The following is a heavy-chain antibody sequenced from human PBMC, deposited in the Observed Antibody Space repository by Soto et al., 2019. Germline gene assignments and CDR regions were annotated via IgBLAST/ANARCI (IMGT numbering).Heavy chain of an antibody. J-gene: IGHJ6*02. D-gene: IGHD3-16*02. CDR2: IYYST. V-gene: IGHV4-31*03. CDR1: GGSISSGGYY. Sequence: QVQLQESGPGLVKPSQTLSLTCTVSGGSISSGGYYWSWIRQHPGKGLEWIGYIYYSTYYNPSLKSRVXTXVXPSKNPFSLKPSSVTAADTAVYYCARDYRASYPAYYYYGMDVWGQGTTVTVSS. CDR3: ARDYRASYPAYYYYGMDV.